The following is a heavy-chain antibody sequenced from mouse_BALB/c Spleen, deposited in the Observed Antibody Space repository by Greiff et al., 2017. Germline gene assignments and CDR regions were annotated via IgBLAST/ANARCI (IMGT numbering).Heavy chain of an antibody. CDR3: ARGNSYFDY. V-gene: IGHV1-80*01. D-gene: IGHD2-1*01. J-gene: IGHJ2*01. CDR2: IYPGDGDT. Sequence: QVHVKQSGAELVRPGSSVKISCKASGYAFSSYWMNWVKQRPGQGLEWIGQIYPGDGDTNYNGKFKGKATLTADKSSSTAYMQLSSLTSEDSAVYFCARGNSYFDYWGQGTTLTVSS. CDR1: GYAFSSYW.